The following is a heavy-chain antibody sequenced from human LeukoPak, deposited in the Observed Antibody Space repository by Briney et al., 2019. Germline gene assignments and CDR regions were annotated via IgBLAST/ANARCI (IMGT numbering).Heavy chain of an antibody. D-gene: IGHD3/OR15-3a*01. Sequence: ASVKVSCKASGYTFTSYDINWVRQAPGQGREWMGWMNPNSGNTGYAQKFQGRVTMTRNTSISTAYMALSSLRSEDTAVYYCARGPARTAEYFQHWGQGTLVTVSS. J-gene: IGHJ1*01. CDR1: GYTFTSYD. CDR2: MNPNSGNT. CDR3: ARGPARTAEYFQH. V-gene: IGHV1-8*01.